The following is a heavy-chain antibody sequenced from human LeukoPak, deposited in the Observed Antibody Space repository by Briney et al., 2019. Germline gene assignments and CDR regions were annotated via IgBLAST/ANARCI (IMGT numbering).Heavy chain of an antibody. CDR1: GFTFSSYG. D-gene: IGHD3-10*01. Sequence: GRSLRLSCAASGFTFSSYGMHWVRQASGKGLEWVAVIWYDGSNKYYADSVKGRFTISRDNSKNTLYLQMNSLRAEDTAVYYCAKENPSQALYYYGSGPLDYWGQGTLVTVSS. V-gene: IGHV3-33*06. CDR2: IWYDGSNK. J-gene: IGHJ4*02. CDR3: AKENPSQALYYYGSGPLDY.